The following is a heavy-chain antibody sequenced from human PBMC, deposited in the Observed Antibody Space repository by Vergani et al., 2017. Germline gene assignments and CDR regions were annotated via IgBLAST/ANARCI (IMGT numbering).Heavy chain of an antibody. CDR2: IYYSGST. CDR1: GGSISSGDYY. CDR3: ARVGVVRGVSYYYYYYGMDV. V-gene: IGHV4-30-4*08. D-gene: IGHD3-10*01. Sequence: QVQLQESGPGLVKPSQTLSLTCTVSGGSISSGDYYWSWIRQPPGKGLELIGFIYYSGSTYYNPSLKSRVTISVDTSKNQFSLKLSSVTAADTAVYYCARVGVVRGVSYYYYYYGMDVWGQGTTVTVAS. J-gene: IGHJ6*02.